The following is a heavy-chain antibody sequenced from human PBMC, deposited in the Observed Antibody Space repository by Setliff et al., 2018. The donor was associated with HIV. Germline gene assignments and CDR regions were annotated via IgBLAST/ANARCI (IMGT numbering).Heavy chain of an antibody. V-gene: IGHV3-21*01. J-gene: IGHJ6*03. CDR1: GFTFNTYA. CDR2: ISYRSSYI. D-gene: IGHD2-15*01. Sequence: GGSLRLSCAASGFTFNTYAMSWVRQAPGKGLEWISSISYRSSYIYYSDSVKGRFTISRNDAENSLFLQLNSLRDEDTAVYYCSRSQGIGNYYMDVWGTGTTVTVSS. CDR3: SRSQGIGNYYMDV.